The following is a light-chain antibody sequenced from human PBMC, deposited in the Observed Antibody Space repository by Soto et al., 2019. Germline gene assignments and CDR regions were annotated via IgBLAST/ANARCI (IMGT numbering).Light chain of an antibody. CDR3: SSYSGSNKLL. CDR2: EVT. Sequence: QSALTQPPSASGSPGQSVTISCTGTSSDVGGYNYVSWYQQHPGKAPKLMIYEVTKRPSRVPDRFSGSKSGNTASLTVSGLQAEDEADYYCSSYSGSNKLLFGGGTKVTVL. CDR1: SSDVGGYNY. V-gene: IGLV2-8*01. J-gene: IGLJ2*01.